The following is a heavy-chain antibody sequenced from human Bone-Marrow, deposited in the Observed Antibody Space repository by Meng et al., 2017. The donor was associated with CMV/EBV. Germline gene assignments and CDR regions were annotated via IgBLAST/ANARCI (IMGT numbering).Heavy chain of an antibody. D-gene: IGHD3-3*01. CDR1: GYTFTSYY. CDR3: ARTQPGPYYYDFWSGCLDY. J-gene: IGHJ4*02. CDR2: INPSGGST. Sequence: ASVKVSCKASGYTFTSYYMHWVRQAPGQGLEWMGIINPSGGSTNYAQKLQGRVTMTTDTSTSTAYMELRSLRSDDTAVYYCARTQPGPYYYDFWSGCLDYWGQGTLVTGSS. V-gene: IGHV1-46*01.